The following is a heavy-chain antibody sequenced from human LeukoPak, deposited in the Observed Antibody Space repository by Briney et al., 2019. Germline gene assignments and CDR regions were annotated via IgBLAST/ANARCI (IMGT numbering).Heavy chain of an antibody. CDR3: ARVDFHCGGDCYPDAFDI. V-gene: IGHV4-59*01. Sequence: SETLSLTCTGSGGSISSYYWSWIRQPPGKGLEWIGYIYYSGSTNYNPSLKSRVTISVDTSKNQFSLKLSSVTAADTAVYYCARVDFHCGGDCYPDAFDIWGQGTMVTVSS. D-gene: IGHD2-21*02. J-gene: IGHJ3*02. CDR1: GGSISSYY. CDR2: IYYSGST.